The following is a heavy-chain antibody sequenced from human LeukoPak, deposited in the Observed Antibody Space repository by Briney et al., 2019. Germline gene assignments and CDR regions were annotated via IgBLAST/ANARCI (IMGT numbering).Heavy chain of an antibody. CDR3: ARFYYYESTGYYSSFDY. CDR2: ISAYNGTR. V-gene: IGHV1-18*01. CDR1: GYTFTSYG. Sequence: GASVKVSCKASGYTFTSYGISWVRQAPGQGLQWMGWISAYNGTRNYTQNLQGRVTMTTDTSTSTANMELRSLRSDDTAVYYCARFYYYESTGYYSSFDYWGQGTLVTVSS. J-gene: IGHJ4*02. D-gene: IGHD3-22*01.